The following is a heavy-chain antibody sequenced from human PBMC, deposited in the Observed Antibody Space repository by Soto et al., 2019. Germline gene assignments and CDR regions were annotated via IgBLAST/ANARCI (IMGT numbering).Heavy chain of an antibody. J-gene: IGHJ5*02. CDR2: MHYSGST. Sequence: QVQLQESGPGLVKPSQTLSLTCTVSGGSISSDNSYWSWIRQHPGEGLEWIGYMHYSGSTYYNPSLKSRVTISLYTSKSQFSLKLSSVTAADTAMYYCTRYYYDGSGYSNWFDPWGQGTLVTVSS. V-gene: IGHV4-31*06. D-gene: IGHD3-22*01. CDR3: TRYYYDGSGYSNWFDP. CDR1: GGSISSDNSY.